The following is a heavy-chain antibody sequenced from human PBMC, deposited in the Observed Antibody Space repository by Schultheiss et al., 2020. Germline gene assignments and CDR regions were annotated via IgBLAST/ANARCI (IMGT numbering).Heavy chain of an antibody. V-gene: IGHV4-34*01. CDR2: INHSGST. D-gene: IGHD6-13*01. CDR3: ARGAAGKKLDY. J-gene: IGHJ4*02. Sequence: TLSLTCAVYGGSFSGYYWSWIRQPPGKGLEWIGEINHSGSTNYNPSLKSRVTISVDTSKNQFSLKLSSVTAADTAVYYCARGAAGKKLDYWGQGTLVTVSS. CDR1: GGSFSGYY.